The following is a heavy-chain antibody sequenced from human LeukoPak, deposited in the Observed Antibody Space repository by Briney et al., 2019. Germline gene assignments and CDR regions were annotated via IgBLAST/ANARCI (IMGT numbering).Heavy chain of an antibody. CDR3: AKGFDAFDI. V-gene: IGHV3-30*18. Sequence: GGSLRLSCAASGFTFSSYSMNWVRQAPGKGLEWVAVISYDGSNKYYADSVKGRFTISRDNSKNTLYLQMNSLRAEDTAVYYCAKGFDAFDIRGQGTMVTVSS. CDR2: ISYDGSNK. J-gene: IGHJ3*02. CDR1: GFTFSSYS.